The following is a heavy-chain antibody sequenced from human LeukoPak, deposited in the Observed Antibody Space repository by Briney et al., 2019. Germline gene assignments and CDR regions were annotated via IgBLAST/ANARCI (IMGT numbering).Heavy chain of an antibody. CDR2: IYPGDSDA. CDR3: ARMGYCSSTSCYGMDV. V-gene: IGHV5-51*01. D-gene: IGHD2-2*01. J-gene: IGHJ6*02. CDR1: GYSFTSYW. Sequence: GESLKISCKGSGYSFTSYWIGWVRQMPGKGLEWMGIIYPGDSDARYSPSFQGQVTISADKSISTAYLQWSSLKASDTAVYYCARMGYCSSTSCYGMDVWGQGTTVTVSS.